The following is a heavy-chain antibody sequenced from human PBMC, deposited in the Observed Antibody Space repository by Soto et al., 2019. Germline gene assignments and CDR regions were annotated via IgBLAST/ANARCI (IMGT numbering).Heavy chain of an antibody. CDR3: AANKLPGGIQAAWFDP. CDR1: SDSLSSHY. Sequence: SEPMYLTSTLSSDSLSSHYWSWNRQTQGKGLECIRYIYDGGDTNYNPSLKSRVTISVDTSKNQFSLKLRSVTAADTAMYYCAANKLPGGIQAAWFDPWGQGTLVTVSS. D-gene: IGHD2-15*01. CDR2: IYDGGDT. V-gene: IGHV4-59*11. J-gene: IGHJ5*02.